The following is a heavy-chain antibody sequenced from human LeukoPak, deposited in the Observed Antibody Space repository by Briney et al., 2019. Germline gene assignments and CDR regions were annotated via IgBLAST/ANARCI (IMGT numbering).Heavy chain of an antibody. Sequence: SETLSLTCTVSGGSVSSGSYYWSWIREPPGKGLEWIGYIYYSENTDYNPSLKSRVTISVDTSKNQFSLKLSSVTAADTAVYYRARERGAVPRGAFDYWGQGILVTVSS. CDR1: GGSVSSGSYY. CDR3: ARERGAVPRGAFDY. D-gene: IGHD1-26*01. V-gene: IGHV4-61*01. J-gene: IGHJ4*02. CDR2: IYYSENT.